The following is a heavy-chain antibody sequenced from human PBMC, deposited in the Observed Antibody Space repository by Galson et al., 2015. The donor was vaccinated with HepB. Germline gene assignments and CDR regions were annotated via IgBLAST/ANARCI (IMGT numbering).Heavy chain of an antibody. J-gene: IGHJ4*02. CDR2: IKQDGSEK. D-gene: IGHD5-24*01. CDR1: GFTFSSYW. V-gene: IGHV3-7*03. CDR3: AREGPVAGYTPRDWDY. Sequence: SLRLSCAASGFTFSSYWMSWVRQAPGKGLEWVANIKQDGSEKYYVDSVKGRFTISRDNAKNSLYLQMSSLRAEDTAVYYCAREGPVAGYTPRDWDYWGQGTLVTVSS.